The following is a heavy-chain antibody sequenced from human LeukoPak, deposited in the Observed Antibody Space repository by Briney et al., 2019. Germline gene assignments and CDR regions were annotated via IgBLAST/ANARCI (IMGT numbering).Heavy chain of an antibody. J-gene: IGHJ5*02. CDR3: ATVGVELWSSPFMGRGDWFDP. Sequence: GESLKISCKASGYTFATQWIGWVRQMPGKGLEWMGIIYPDDSDTTYSPSFQGRVTISADKSISTAYLQWDSLKASDTAMYYCATVGVELWSSPFMGRGDWFDPWGQGTLVTVSS. V-gene: IGHV5-51*01. D-gene: IGHD3-10*01. CDR1: GYTFATQW. CDR2: IYPDDSDT.